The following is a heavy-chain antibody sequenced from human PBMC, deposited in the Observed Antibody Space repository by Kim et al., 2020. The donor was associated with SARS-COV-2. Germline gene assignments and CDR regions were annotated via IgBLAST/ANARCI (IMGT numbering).Heavy chain of an antibody. CDR3: AKNLGPNSYYYMDV. V-gene: IGHV3-23*01. CDR1: GFTFINYA. J-gene: IGHJ6*03. Sequence: GGSLRLSCAASGFTFINYAMSWVRQAPEKGLEWVSSASDTGANTYYADSVKGRFTISRDNSKDTLFLQMNSLRAEDAAVYYCAKNLGPNSYYYMDVWGKGTTLTVSS. CDR2: ASDTGANT.